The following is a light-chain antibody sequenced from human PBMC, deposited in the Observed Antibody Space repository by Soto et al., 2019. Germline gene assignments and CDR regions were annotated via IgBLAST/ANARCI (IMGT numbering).Light chain of an antibody. CDR1: QGIGSW. CDR3: QQANSFPSIT. CDR2: AAS. Sequence: DIQMTQSPSSVSASVGDRVTITCRASQGIGSWLAWYQQKPGKAPKLLIYAASSLQSGVPSRFSGSGSGTDCTLTISSLQPEDFATYYCQQANSFPSITFGQGTRLEIK. J-gene: IGKJ5*01. V-gene: IGKV1-12*02.